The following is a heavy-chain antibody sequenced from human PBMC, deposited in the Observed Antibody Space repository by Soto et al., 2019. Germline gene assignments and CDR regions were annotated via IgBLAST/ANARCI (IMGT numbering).Heavy chain of an antibody. CDR3: ARHRGGGDPPYYYYYYLDV. CDR2: IYPGDSDT. V-gene: IGHV5-51*01. J-gene: IGHJ6*03. D-gene: IGHD4-17*01. CDR1: GYSFTSYW. Sequence: PGESLKISCRGSGYSFTSYWSGWVRQMPGKGLEWRGIIYPGDSDTRYSPSFQGQVTISADKSISTAYLQWSSLKASDTAMYYCARHRGGGDPPYYYYYYLDVWGKGTTVTVSS.